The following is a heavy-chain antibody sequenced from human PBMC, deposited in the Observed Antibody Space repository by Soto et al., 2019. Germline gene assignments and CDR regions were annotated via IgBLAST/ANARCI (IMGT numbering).Heavy chain of an antibody. CDR2: ISSSSDST. D-gene: IGHD2-21*02. Sequence: LVESGGGLVYPGGSLTLSCVGSGFRFSEHSMNWVRQAPGKGLQWVSYISSSSDSTYYADSVKGRFTVSRDNAKNAVFLQMNSLRDDDTATYYCARLPKGSLVTAWGQGVRVTVSS. CDR1: GFRFSEHS. CDR3: ARLPKGSLVTA. J-gene: IGHJ4*02. V-gene: IGHV3-48*02.